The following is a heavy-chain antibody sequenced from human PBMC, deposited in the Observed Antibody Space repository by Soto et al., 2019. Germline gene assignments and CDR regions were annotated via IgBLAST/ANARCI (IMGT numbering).Heavy chain of an antibody. CDR2: IIPLFGTT. CDR3: ARGATHGSSWYFWFDP. D-gene: IGHD6-13*01. V-gene: IGHV1-69*01. Sequence: QVQLVQSGAEVRMPGSSVKVSCKASGGTFSTYPINWVRQAPGQGLELMGGIIPLFGTTNYAQKFKGRVTITADESTSTAYMELISLRAEDAAVYYCARGATHGSSWYFWFDPWGQGTLVTVSS. CDR1: GGTFSTYP. J-gene: IGHJ5*02.